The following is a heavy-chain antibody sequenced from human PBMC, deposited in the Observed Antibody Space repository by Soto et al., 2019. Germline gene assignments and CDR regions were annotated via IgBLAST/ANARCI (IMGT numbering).Heavy chain of an antibody. CDR3: ARGYSGYDSPLDY. V-gene: IGHV1-69*02. Sequence: SVKVSCKASGGTFSSYTISWVRQAPGQGLEWMGRIIPILGIANYAQKFQGRVTITADKSTSTAYMELSSLRSEDTAVYYCARGYSGYDSPLDYWGQGTLVTVSS. D-gene: IGHD5-12*01. CDR1: GGTFSSYT. CDR2: IIPILGIA. J-gene: IGHJ4*02.